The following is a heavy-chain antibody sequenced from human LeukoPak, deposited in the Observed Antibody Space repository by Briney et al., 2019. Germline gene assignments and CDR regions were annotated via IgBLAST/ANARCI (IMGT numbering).Heavy chain of an antibody. D-gene: IGHD4-17*01. CDR1: GFTFTDHY. CDR2: ISYDGSNK. V-gene: IGHV3-30*18. CDR3: AKEHTVTTYAYYYYGMDV. Sequence: GGSLRLSCAASGFTFTDHYMSWVRQAPGKGLEWVAVISYDGSNKYYADSVKGRFTISRDNSKNTLYLQMNSLRAEDTAVYYCAKEHTVTTYAYYYYGMDVWGQGTTVTVSS. J-gene: IGHJ6*02.